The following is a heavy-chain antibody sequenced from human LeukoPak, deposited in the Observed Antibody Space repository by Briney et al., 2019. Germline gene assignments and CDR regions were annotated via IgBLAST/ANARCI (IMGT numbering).Heavy chain of an antibody. J-gene: IGHJ5*02. V-gene: IGHV4-59*01. CDR1: GGSISSYY. CDR2: IYYSGST. Sequence: SETLSLTCTVSGGSISSYYWSWIRQPPGKGLEWIGYIYYSGSTNYNPSLKSRVTISVDTSKNQFSLNLSSVTAADTAVYYCARGSYYYDILTGYYSSWFDPWGQGTLVTVSS. D-gene: IGHD3-9*01. CDR3: ARGSYYYDILTGYYSSWFDP.